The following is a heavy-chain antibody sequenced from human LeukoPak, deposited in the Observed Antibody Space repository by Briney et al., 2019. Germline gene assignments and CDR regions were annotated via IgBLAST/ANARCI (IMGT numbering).Heavy chain of an antibody. Sequence: GGSLRLSCAASGLTVTNAWMNWVRQAPGKGLEWASYITSSSSTIYYADSVKGRFTISRDNAKNSLYLQMNTLRAEDTAVYYCGRDRGYCSGGGCYSAVYYYGMDVWGQGTTVTVSS. J-gene: IGHJ6*02. CDR1: GLTVTNAW. D-gene: IGHD2-15*01. CDR2: ITSSSSTI. CDR3: GRDRGYCSGGGCYSAVYYYGMDV. V-gene: IGHV3-48*01.